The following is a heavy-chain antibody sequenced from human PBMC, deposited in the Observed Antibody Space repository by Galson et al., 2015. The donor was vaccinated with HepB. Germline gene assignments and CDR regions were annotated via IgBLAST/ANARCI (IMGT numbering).Heavy chain of an antibody. J-gene: IGHJ1*01. CDR1: GFTFSSYG. CDR3: ARDRGVSSSSSGYFQH. V-gene: IGHV3-33*01. Sequence: SLRLSCAASGFTFSSYGMHWVRQAPGKGLEWVAVIWYDGSNKYYADSVKGRFTISRDNSKNTLYLQMNSLRAEDTAVYYCARDRGVSSSSSGYFQHWGQGTLVTVSS. D-gene: IGHD6-6*01. CDR2: IWYDGSNK.